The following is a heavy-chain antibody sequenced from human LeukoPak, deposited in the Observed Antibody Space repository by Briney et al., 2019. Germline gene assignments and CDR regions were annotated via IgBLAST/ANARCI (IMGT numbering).Heavy chain of an antibody. CDR2: IYHSGTT. V-gene: IGHV4-28*01. CDR3: ARKENVYYYFDY. D-gene: IGHD3-10*01. Sequence: PSETLSLTCAVSGYSITSSSWWGWIRQPPGKGLEWIGYIYHSGTTYYNPSLQSRATMSVDTSKNQFSLKLSSVTAVDTAVYYCARKENVYYYFDYWGRGTLVTVSS. J-gene: IGHJ4*02. CDR1: GYSITSSSW.